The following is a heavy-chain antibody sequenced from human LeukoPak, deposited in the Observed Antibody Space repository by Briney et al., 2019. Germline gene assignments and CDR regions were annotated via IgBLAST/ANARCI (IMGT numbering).Heavy chain of an antibody. D-gene: IGHD3-22*01. CDR1: GYTFTTYW. V-gene: IGHV5-51*01. Sequence: GESLKISCKGSGYTFTTYWIGWVRQMPGKGLEWMGIIYPGGSDTRYSPSFQGQVTISADKSISAAYLQWSSLKASDTAMYYCARHRGNSGYYDYWGQGILVTVSS. CDR3: ARHRGNSGYYDY. CDR2: IYPGGSDT. J-gene: IGHJ4*02.